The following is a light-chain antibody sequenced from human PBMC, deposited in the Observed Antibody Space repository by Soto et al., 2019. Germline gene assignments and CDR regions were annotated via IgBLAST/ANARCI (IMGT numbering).Light chain of an antibody. CDR1: SSDVGGYNY. V-gene: IGLV2-14*01. Sequence: QSALTQPASVSGSPGQSITISCTGTSSDVGGYNYVSWYQQHPGKAPKLMIYEVSNRPSWVSNRFSGSKSGNTASLTISGLQAEDEADYYCSSYTSSSTPYVFGTGTKLTLL. J-gene: IGLJ1*01. CDR2: EVS. CDR3: SSYTSSSTPYV.